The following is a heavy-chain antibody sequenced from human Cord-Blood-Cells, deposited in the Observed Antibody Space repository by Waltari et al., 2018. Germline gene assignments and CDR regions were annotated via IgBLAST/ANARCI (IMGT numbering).Heavy chain of an antibody. CDR2: INHSGST. J-gene: IGHJ4*02. CDR3: ARGGSDYYGSGSYLHFDY. Sequence: QVQLQQWGAGLLKPSATLSLPCAVYGGSFSGYYWSWIRQPPGKGLEWIGEINHSGSTNYNPSLKSRVTISVDTSKNHFSLKLSSVTAADTAVYYCARGGSDYYGSGSYLHFDYWGQGTLVTVSS. V-gene: IGHV4-34*01. D-gene: IGHD3-10*01. CDR1: GGSFSGYY.